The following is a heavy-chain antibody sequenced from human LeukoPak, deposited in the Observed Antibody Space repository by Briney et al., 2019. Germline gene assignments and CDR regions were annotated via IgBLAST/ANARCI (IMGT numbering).Heavy chain of an antibody. CDR3: ARDNKTSGTSIHYYYGMDV. J-gene: IGHJ6*02. D-gene: IGHD2-2*01. CDR2: ISGSGGST. Sequence: GGSLRLSCAASGFTFRSYGMSWVRQAPGKGLEWVSGISGSGGSTYYADSVKGRFTISRDNSKNTLYLQMNSLRAEDTAVYYCARDNKTSGTSIHYYYGMDVWGQGTTVTVSS. CDR1: GFTFRSYG. V-gene: IGHV3-23*01.